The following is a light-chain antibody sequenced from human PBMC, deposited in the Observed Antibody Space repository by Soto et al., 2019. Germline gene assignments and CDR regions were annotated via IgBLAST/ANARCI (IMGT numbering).Light chain of an antibody. CDR1: TSNIGGKS. CDR3: SSWDDSLTVV. Sequence: QSVLTQPPSASATPGQRVTLSCSGSTSNIGGKSVTWYQQIPAAAPKVVIHSDDQRPSGVPDRFSGSKSGTSASLAINAVQSEDEADYFCSSWDDSLTVVFGGGTKLTVL. V-gene: IGLV1-44*01. CDR2: SDD. J-gene: IGLJ2*01.